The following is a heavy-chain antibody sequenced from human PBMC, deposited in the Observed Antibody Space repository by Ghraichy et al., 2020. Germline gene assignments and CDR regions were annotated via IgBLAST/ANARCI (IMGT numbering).Heavy chain of an antibody. CDR1: GFTFTSHS. CDR3: ARGYTVVRFYYYDGMDL. D-gene: IGHD4-23*01. Sequence: GESLNISCVGSGFTFTSHSMNWVRQSPGKGLEWVAYITSSSRTIFYADSVKGRFTISRDNAQNSLYLQMNSLRDEDTAVYYCARGYTVVRFYYYDGMDLWGKGTTVTVSS. CDR2: ITSSSRTI. V-gene: IGHV3-48*02. J-gene: IGHJ6*04.